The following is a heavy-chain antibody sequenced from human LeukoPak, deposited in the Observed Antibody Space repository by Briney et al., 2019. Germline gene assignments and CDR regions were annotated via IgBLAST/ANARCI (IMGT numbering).Heavy chain of an antibody. D-gene: IGHD1-26*01. CDR3: AKDVGKWESLHFFDY. Sequence: GGSLRLSCLTSGFTFSTNAMSWVRQAPGKGLEWISGISGSGASTYYADSVTGRFTISRDNSRNTPYLQMNSLRGDDTAVYYCAKDVGKWESLHFFDYWGQGTLVTVSS. CDR2: ISGSGAST. CDR1: GFTFSTNA. V-gene: IGHV3-23*01. J-gene: IGHJ4*02.